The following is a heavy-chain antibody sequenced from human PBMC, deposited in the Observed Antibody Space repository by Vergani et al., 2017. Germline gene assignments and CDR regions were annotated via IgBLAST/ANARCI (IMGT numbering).Heavy chain of an antibody. V-gene: IGHV4-59*02. CDR3: ARSRMYYGAGSPDD. CDR2: VSFRGDT. D-gene: IGHD3-10*01. CDR1: GASVNSYY. Sequence: QVKLQESGPGLVKPSETLSLTCTVSGASVNSYYWSWIRQPPGKGLEWMGYVSFRGDTLYDPSVKGRMTISLNTSSNQFSLYLTSVTAADTAVYYCARSRMYYGAGSPDDWGQGTLVTVSS. J-gene: IGHJ4*02.